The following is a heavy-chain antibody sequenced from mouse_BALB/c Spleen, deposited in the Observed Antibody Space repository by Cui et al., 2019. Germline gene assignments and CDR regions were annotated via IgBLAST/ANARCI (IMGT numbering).Heavy chain of an antibody. CDR3: ARYDYYGSSYFDY. CDR1: GYTFISYW. J-gene: IGHJ2*01. D-gene: IGHD1-1*01. CDR2: IDPNSGGT. V-gene: IGHV1-72*01. Sequence: QLQPHLAKLVDPGTSFNLSCKASGYTFISYWMHWVKQRPGRGLEWIGRIDPNSGGTKYNEKFKSKATLTVDKPSSTAYMQLSSLTSEDSAVYYCARYDYYGSSYFDYWGQGTTLTVSS.